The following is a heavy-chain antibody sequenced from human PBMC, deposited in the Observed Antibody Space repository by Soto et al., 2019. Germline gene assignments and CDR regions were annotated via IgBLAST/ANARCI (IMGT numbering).Heavy chain of an antibody. Sequence: GSLRLSCAASGFIFSRYAMSWVRQARGKGLERVSRSSGSDGSTYYADSVRGRLTISRDNSKNTLYLQMNSLRAEDKAIYYCAKDRPGSGYACCPWGPGPLVTV. CDR3: AKDRPGSGYACCP. CDR2: SSGSDGST. D-gene: IGHD5-12*01. V-gene: IGHV3-23*01. CDR1: GFIFSRYA. J-gene: IGHJ5*02.